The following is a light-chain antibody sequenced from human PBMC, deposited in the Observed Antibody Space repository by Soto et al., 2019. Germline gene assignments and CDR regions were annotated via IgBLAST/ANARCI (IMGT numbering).Light chain of an antibody. J-gene: IGKJ3*01. CDR3: QQLNTYT. CDR1: QGISNY. Sequence: DIQLTQSPSFLSASVGDRVTITCRASQGISNYLAWYQQKSRKAPKLLIYAASTLQSGVPPRFSGSASGTDFTLTISSLQPEDSATYYCQQLNTYTFGPGTKVDIK. CDR2: AAS. V-gene: IGKV1-9*01.